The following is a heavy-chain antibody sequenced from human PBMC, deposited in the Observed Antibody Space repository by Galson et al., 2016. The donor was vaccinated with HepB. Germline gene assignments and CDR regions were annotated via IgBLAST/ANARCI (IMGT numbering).Heavy chain of an antibody. CDR2: MSASNGNT. V-gene: IGHV1-18*01. Sequence: SVKVSCKASGYPYISYGINWVRRAPGQGLEWMGWMSASNGNTDYAQKIHGRVTMTTDTSTNTAYMELRSLRSDDTAMYYCARSSFGVSNPWGQGTLVTVSS. CDR3: ARSSFGVSNP. CDR1: GYPYISYG. J-gene: IGHJ5*02. D-gene: IGHD3-3*01.